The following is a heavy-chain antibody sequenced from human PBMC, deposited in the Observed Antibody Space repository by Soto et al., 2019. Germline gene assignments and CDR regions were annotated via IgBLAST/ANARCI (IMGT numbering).Heavy chain of an antibody. CDR2: IDWDDDK. V-gene: IGHV2-70*11. CDR3: ARSTFGGVIVIPEGAFDI. CDR1: GFSLSTSGMC. Sequence: SGPTLVNPTQTLTLTCTFSGFSLSTSGMCVSWIRQPPGKALEWLARIDWDDDKYYSTSLKTRLTISKDTSKNQVVLTMTNMDPVDTATYYCARSTFGGVIVIPEGAFDIWGQGTMVTVSS. J-gene: IGHJ3*02. D-gene: IGHD3-16*02.